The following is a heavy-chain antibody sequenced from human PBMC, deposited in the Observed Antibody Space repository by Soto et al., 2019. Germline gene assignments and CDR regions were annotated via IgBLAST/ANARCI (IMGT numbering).Heavy chain of an antibody. J-gene: IGHJ1*01. CDR3: ARAVDYYDSIGYYTHEYFQH. Sequence: GASVKVSCKASGYTFTSYGISWVRQAPGQGLEWMGWISAYNGNTNYAQKLQGRVTMTTDTSTSTAYMELRSLRSDDTAVYYCARAVDYYDSIGYYTHEYFQHWGQGTLVTVSS. D-gene: IGHD3-22*01. CDR2: ISAYNGNT. CDR1: GYTFTSYG. V-gene: IGHV1-18*01.